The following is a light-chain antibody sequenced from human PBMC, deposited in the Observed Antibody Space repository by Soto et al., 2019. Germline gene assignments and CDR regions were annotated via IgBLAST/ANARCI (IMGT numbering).Light chain of an antibody. J-gene: IGKJ3*01. CDR3: QQANSFARIT. Sequence: DIQMTQSPSSVSASVGDRVTIACRASQGISNWLAWYQQKPGKAPKLLIYAASSLQSGVPSRFSGSVSGTDFSLSISSLHPEDFATYYCQQANSFARITFVTGTKVDI. CDR2: AAS. CDR1: QGISNW. V-gene: IGKV1-12*01.